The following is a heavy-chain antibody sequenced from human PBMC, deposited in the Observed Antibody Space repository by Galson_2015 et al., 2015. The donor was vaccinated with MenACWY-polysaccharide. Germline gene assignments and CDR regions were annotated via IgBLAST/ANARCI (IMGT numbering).Heavy chain of an antibody. CDR2: ISYDATNK. J-gene: IGHJ6*02. CDR3: ARDDCSRTSCSGMDV. D-gene: IGHD2-2*01. Sequence: SLRLSCAASGFTFSSYAIHWVRQAPGKGLEWVAVISYDATNKYYRDSVKGRFTLSRDNSRNTVFLEMNSLRAEDTGLYYCARDDCSRTSCSGMDVWGQGTTVTVSS. V-gene: IGHV3-30-3*01. CDR1: GFTFSSYA.